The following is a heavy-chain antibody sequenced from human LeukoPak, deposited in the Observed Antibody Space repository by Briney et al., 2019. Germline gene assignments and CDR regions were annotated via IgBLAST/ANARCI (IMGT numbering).Heavy chain of an antibody. V-gene: IGHV4-38-2*01. D-gene: IGHD6-19*01. Sequence: SETLSLTCAVSGYSLSSGYYWGWIRQPPGKGLEWIGSIYHSGSTYYNPSLKSRVTISVDTSKNQFSLRLSSVTAADTAVYYCARHIAVAALGFDPWGPGTLVTVSS. CDR2: IYHSGST. J-gene: IGHJ5*02. CDR1: GYSLSSGYY. CDR3: ARHIAVAALGFDP.